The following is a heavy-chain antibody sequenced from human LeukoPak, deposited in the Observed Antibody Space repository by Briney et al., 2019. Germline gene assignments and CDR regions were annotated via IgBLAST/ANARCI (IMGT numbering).Heavy chain of an antibody. CDR3: ARDSATYCSGGSCYLFDY. Sequence: KPSDTLSLICTVSGGPISSGGYYWSRIRQHPGKGLEWIGYIYYSGSTYYNPSLKSRVTISVDTSKNQFSLKLSSVTAADTAVYYCARDSATYCSGGSCYLFDYWGQGTLVTVSS. V-gene: IGHV4-31*03. D-gene: IGHD2-15*01. CDR1: GGPISSGGYY. J-gene: IGHJ4*02. CDR2: IYYSGST.